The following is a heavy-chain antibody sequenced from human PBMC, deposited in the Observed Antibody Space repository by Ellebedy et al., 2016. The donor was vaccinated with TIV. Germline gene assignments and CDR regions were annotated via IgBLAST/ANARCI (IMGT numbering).Heavy chain of an antibody. CDR1: GNTFSSYN. D-gene: IGHD5-24*01. V-gene: IGHV3-48*02. CDR3: VRDGGRDGYIYWYFDL. J-gene: IGHJ2*01. CDR2: ISTTSSNI. Sequence: GESLKISCAASGNTFSSYNMNWVRQAPGKGLQWVSYISTTSSNIYYADSVKGRFTIFRDNAKNSLTLQMDSLRDEDTAVYYCVRDGGRDGYIYWYFDLWGRGTLVTVSS.